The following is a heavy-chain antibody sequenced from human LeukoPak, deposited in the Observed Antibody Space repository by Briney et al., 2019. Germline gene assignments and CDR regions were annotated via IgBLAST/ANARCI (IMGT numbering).Heavy chain of an antibody. CDR3: AKDYEEPIALDAFDI. CDR2: ISGSGGST. Sequence: GGSLRLSRAASGFTFSSYAMSWVRQAPGKGLEWVSAISGSGGSTYYADSVKGRFTISRDNSKNTLYLQMNSLRAEDTAVYYCAKDYEEPIALDAFDIWGQGTMVTVSS. D-gene: IGHD3-3*01. V-gene: IGHV3-23*01. J-gene: IGHJ3*02. CDR1: GFTFSSYA.